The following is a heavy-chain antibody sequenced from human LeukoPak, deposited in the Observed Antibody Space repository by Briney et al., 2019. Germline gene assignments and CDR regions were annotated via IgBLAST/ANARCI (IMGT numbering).Heavy chain of an antibody. CDR3: AKDSLVATSPFDY. V-gene: IGHV3-23*01. D-gene: IGHD5-12*01. Sequence: AGGPLRLSCAASGFTFSSYAMSWVRQAPGKGLEGVSAISGSGGSTYYADSVKGRFTISRDNSKNTLYLQMDSLRAEDTAVYYCAKDSLVATSPFDYWGQGTLVTVSS. J-gene: IGHJ4*02. CDR2: ISGSGGST. CDR1: GFTFSSYA.